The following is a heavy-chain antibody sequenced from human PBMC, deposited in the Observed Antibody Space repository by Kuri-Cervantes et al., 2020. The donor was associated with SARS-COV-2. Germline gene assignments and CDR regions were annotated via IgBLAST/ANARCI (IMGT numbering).Heavy chain of an antibody. CDR2: ISYDGSNK. CDR3: ANSFYETSSVPRLDY. D-gene: IGHD2/OR15-2a*01. V-gene: IGHV3-30*18. CDR1: GFTLSSYC. J-gene: IGHJ4*01. Sequence: GRCMRPSCAASGFTLSSYCMHWVRPAPGNGLEWVACISYDGSNKDYADSVKGRFTISRDKSKNTLYLQRNSQGVEDTAVCYCANSFYETSSVPRLDYWGHGTLVTVSS.